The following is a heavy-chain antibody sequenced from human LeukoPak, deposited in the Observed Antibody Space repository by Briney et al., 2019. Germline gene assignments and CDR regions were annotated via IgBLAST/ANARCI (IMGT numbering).Heavy chain of an antibody. D-gene: IGHD6-13*01. CDR3: ARHQASSSPFDP. CDR2: IDPSDSYT. Sequence: GESLKISCKGSGYSFTSYWIGWVRQMPGKGLEWMGRIDPSDSYTNYSPSFQGHVTISADKSISTAYLQWSSLKASDTAMYYCARHQASSSPFDPWGQGTLVTVSS. J-gene: IGHJ5*02. V-gene: IGHV5-10-1*01. CDR1: GYSFTSYW.